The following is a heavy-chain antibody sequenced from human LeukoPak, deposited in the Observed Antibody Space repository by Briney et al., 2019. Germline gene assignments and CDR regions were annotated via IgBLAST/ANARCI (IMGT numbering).Heavy chain of an antibody. CDR3: VTPFCGSISCLDVFDI. CDR1: GASISSERYY. D-gene: IGHD2-21*01. J-gene: IGHJ3*02. Sequence: PSQTLSLTCNVSGASISSERYYWSWIRQLPGKGLEWIGYIYYGGSPKYNPSLQSRITMSVDTSKNQFSLKLSAVTAADTATYSCVTPFCGSISCLDVFDIWGQGTMVTISS. V-gene: IGHV4-31*03. CDR2: IYYGGSP.